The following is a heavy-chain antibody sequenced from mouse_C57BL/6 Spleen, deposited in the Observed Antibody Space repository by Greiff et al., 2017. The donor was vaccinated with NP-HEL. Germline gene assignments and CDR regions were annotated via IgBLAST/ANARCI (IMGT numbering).Heavy chain of an antibody. Sequence: QVQLKQPGAELVKPGASVKMSCKASGYTFTSCWITWVKQRPGQGLEWIGDIYPGSGSTNYNEKFKSKATLTVDTSSSTAYMQLSSLTSEDSAVYYCARGGNRNGYAMDYWGQGTSVTVSS. D-gene: IGHD2-1*01. J-gene: IGHJ4*01. CDR1: GYTFTSCW. CDR2: IYPGSGST. CDR3: ARGGNRNGYAMDY. V-gene: IGHV1-55*01.